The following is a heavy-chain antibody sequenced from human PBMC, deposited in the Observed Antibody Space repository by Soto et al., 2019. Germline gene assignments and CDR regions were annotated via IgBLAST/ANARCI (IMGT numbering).Heavy chain of an antibody. CDR1: GYSFTIYC. V-gene: IGHV5-51*01. D-gene: IGHD4-17*01. CDR3: ARHPNGDYDVMDV. J-gene: IGHJ6*02. CDR2: IYPGDSDT. Sequence: GESLKISCKGSGYSFTIYCIGWVRQMPGKGLEWMGIIYPGDSDTRYSPPFQGQVTISADRSISTAYLQWSSLKASDTAMYYCARHPNGDYDVMDVWGRGTTVTVSS.